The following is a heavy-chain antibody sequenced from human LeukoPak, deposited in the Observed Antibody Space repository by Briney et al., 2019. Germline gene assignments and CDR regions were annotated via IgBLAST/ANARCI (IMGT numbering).Heavy chain of an antibody. Sequence: PETLSLTCTVSGGSISSYYWSWIRQPPGKGLEWIGYIYYSGSTNYNPSLKSRVTISVDTSKNQFSLKLSSVTAADTAMYYCARQVGTYYDILTGYYTEGYFDYWGQGTLVTVSS. D-gene: IGHD3-9*01. CDR2: IYYSGST. J-gene: IGHJ4*02. V-gene: IGHV4-59*01. CDR1: GGSISSYY. CDR3: ARQVGTYYDILTGYYTEGYFDY.